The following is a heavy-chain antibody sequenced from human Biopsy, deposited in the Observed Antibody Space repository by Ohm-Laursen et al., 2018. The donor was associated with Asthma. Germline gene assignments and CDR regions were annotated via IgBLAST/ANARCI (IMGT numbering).Heavy chain of an antibody. J-gene: IGHJ4*02. CDR2: INSVFGTT. V-gene: IGHV1-69*13. D-gene: IGHD2-2*01. Sequence: EASVKVSCKSLGGTFNTYVIGWVRQAPGHGLEWMGGINSVFGTTTYPQKFQDRVTITADDSTSTVYMELSSLRSVDTAVYYCARKAGSCISRTCYSLDFWGQGTLVTVSS. CDR1: GGTFNTYV. CDR3: ARKAGSCISRTCYSLDF.